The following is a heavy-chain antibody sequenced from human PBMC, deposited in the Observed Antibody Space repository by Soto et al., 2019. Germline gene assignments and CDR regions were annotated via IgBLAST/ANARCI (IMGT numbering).Heavy chain of an antibody. J-gene: IGHJ6*02. Sequence: QVQLVQSGAEVKKPGASVKVSCKASGYTFTSDDINWVRQATGQGLEWMGWMNPNSGNTGYAQTFQGRVTMTRNTSVSTAYMGLSSLRAEDTAVYYCAREVNFYGLDVWGQGTTVTVSS. CDR1: GYTFTSDD. V-gene: IGHV1-8*01. CDR2: MNPNSGNT. CDR3: AREVNFYGLDV.